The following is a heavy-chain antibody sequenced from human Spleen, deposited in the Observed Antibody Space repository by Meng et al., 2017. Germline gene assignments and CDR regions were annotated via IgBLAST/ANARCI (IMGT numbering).Heavy chain of an antibody. CDR2: INHSGST. J-gene: IGHJ4*02. CDR1: GGSFSGYY. D-gene: IGHD6-13*01. V-gene: IGHV4-34*01. Sequence: QRQLQQWGAGLLNPPGTRLLTGACYGGSFSGYYWSWIRQPPGKGLEWIGEINHSGSTNYNPSLKSRVTISVDTSKNQFSLKLSSVTAADTAVYYCARGPGIAAAGKPFDYWGQGTLVTVSS. CDR3: ARGPGIAAAGKPFDY.